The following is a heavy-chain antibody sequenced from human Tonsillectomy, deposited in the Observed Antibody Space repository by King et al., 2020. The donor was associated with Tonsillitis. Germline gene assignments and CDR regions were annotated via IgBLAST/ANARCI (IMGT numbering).Heavy chain of an antibody. CDR2: IYHSGSI. V-gene: IGHV4-4*02. D-gene: IGHD3-10*01. Sequence: VQLQESGPGLVKPSGTLSLTCAVSGGSISTSNWWSWVRQPPGKGLEWIGEIYHSGSINYNPSLKSRVTISVDKSKNQFSLKLSSVTAVDTAVYYCARVTYYYGSGRPYYFDYWGQGTLVTVSS. CDR3: ARVTYYYGSGRPYYFDY. J-gene: IGHJ4*02. CDR1: GGSISTSNW.